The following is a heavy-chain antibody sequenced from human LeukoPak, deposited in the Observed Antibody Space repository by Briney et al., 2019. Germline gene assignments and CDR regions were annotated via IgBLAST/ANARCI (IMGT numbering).Heavy chain of an antibody. Sequence: GESLRLSCAASGFILSSYWVSWVRQAPGRWMGWVANIKNDGREKYYVDSVKGRFTITRDNAKHTLYLQMNSLRAEDTAVHYCASPLTTVVTSYFDYWGQGTLVTVSS. D-gene: IGHD4-23*01. CDR1: GFILSSYW. J-gene: IGHJ4*02. CDR3: ASPLTTVVTSYFDY. CDR2: IKNDGREK. V-gene: IGHV3-7*01.